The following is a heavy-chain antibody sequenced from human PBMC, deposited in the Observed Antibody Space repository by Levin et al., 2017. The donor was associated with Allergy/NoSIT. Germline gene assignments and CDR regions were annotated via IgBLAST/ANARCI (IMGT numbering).Heavy chain of an antibody. CDR1: GFTFSSYA. D-gene: IGHD6-6*01. J-gene: IGHJ6*02. Sequence: GESLKISCAASGFTFSSYAMSWVRQAPGKGLEWVSAISGSGGSTYYADSVKGRFTISRDNSKNTLYLQMNSLRAEDTAVYYCAIDLAARLQWYYYYGMDVWGQGTTVTVSS. CDR3: AIDLAARLQWYYYYGMDV. CDR2: ISGSGGST. V-gene: IGHV3-23*01.